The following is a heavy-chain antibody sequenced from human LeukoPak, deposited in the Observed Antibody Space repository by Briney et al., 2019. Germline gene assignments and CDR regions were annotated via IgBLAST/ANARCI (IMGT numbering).Heavy chain of an antibody. Sequence: GSLRLSCAASGFTFSSYSMNWIRQPPGKGLEWIGEIIQSGNTYYNPSLKSRVTVSLDTSKNQFSLKLTSVTAADTAVYYCTRGPRFGYPGYWGQGTLVTVSS. J-gene: IGHJ4*02. D-gene: IGHD3-10*01. CDR3: TRGPRFGYPGY. CDR2: IIQSGNT. V-gene: IGHV4-34*01. CDR1: GFTFSSYS.